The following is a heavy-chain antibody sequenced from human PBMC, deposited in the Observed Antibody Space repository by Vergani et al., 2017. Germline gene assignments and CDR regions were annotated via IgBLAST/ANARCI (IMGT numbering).Heavy chain of an antibody. V-gene: IGHV3-7*01. Sequence: EVQLVESGGGLVQPGGSLRLSCAASGFTFSSYWMSWVRQAPGKGLEWVANIKQDGSEKYYVDSVKGRFTISRDNAKNSLYLQMNSLRAEDTAVYYCARDSYATHFWSGYYIDYWGQGTLVTVSS. CDR1: GFTFSSYW. CDR2: IKQDGSEK. CDR3: ARDSYATHFWSGYYIDY. D-gene: IGHD3-3*02. J-gene: IGHJ4*02.